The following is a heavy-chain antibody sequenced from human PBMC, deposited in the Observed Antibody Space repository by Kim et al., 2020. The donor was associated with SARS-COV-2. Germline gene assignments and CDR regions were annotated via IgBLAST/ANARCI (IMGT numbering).Heavy chain of an antibody. J-gene: IGHJ4*02. D-gene: IGHD3-22*01. CDR3: ARRASGYYSFDK. V-gene: IGHV4-59*08. Sequence: NHNPAPKGEVAISVDTSKNKFSLKLTSVTAADTAVYYCARRASGYYSFDKWGQGTLVTVSS.